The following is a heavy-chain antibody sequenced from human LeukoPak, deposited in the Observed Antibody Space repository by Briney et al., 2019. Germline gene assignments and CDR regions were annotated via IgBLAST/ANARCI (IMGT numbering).Heavy chain of an antibody. Sequence: SETLSLTCTVSGGSISSGSYYWSWIRQPAGKGLEWIGRIYTSGSTNYNPSLKSRVTISVDTSKNQFSLKLSSVTAADTAVYYCARYHYFWSGPDLYGMDVWGQGTTVTVSS. J-gene: IGHJ6*02. CDR3: ARYHYFWSGPDLYGMDV. V-gene: IGHV4-61*02. CDR1: GGSISSGSYY. CDR2: IYTSGST. D-gene: IGHD3-3*01.